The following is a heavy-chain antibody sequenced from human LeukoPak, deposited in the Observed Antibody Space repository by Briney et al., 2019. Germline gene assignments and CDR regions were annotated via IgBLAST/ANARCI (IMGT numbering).Heavy chain of an antibody. J-gene: IGHJ4*02. D-gene: IGHD2-2*01. V-gene: IGHV4-39*01. Sequence: SETLSLTCTVSGGSISSSSYYWGWIRQPPGEGLEWIGSIYYSGSTYYNPSLKSRVTISVDTSKNQFSLKLSSVTAADTAVYYCARGDIVVVPAADGYFDYWGQGTLVTVSS. CDR1: GGSISSSSYY. CDR2: IYYSGST. CDR3: ARGDIVVVPAADGYFDY.